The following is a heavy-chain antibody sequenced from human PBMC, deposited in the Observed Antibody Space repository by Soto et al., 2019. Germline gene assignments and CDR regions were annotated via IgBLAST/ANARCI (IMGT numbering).Heavy chain of an antibody. CDR1: GGSISSSNW. Sequence: SETLSLTCAVSGGSISSSNWWSWVRQPPGKGLEWIGEIYHSGSTNYNPSLKSRVTISVDKSKNQFSLKLSSVTAADTAVYYCASXLSSGWYERVDYYGMDVWGQGTTVTVSS. CDR2: IYHSGST. D-gene: IGHD6-19*01. V-gene: IGHV4-4*02. CDR3: ASXLSSGWYERVDYYGMDV. J-gene: IGHJ6*02.